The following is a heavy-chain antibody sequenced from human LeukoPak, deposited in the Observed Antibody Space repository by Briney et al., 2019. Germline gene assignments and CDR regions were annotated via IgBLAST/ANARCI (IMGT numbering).Heavy chain of an antibody. J-gene: IGHJ3*02. V-gene: IGHV3-7*01. CDR2: IKQDGSEK. CDR1: GFTFSSYW. CDR3: ARIYGNSTIADAFDI. D-gene: IGHD2-21*01. Sequence: PGGSLRLSCAASGFTFSSYWMSWVRQAPGKGPEWVANIKQDGSEKYYVDSVKGRFTISRDNAKNSLYLQLNSLRAEDTAVYYCARIYGNSTIADAFDIWGQGTMVIVSS.